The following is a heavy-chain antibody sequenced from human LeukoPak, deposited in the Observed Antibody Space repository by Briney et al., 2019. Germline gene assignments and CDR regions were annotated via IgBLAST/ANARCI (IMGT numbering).Heavy chain of an antibody. J-gene: IGHJ6*02. CDR3: ARVLSAFYGMDV. V-gene: IGHV5-51*01. Sequence: GESLKSSCEGSGYIFTTYWIAWVRQMPGKGLEWMGIIHPGDSDTRYSPSFQGQVTISADKSISTAYLQWSSLKASDSAMYYCARVLSAFYGMDVWGQGTTVTVSS. CDR2: IHPGDSDT. D-gene: IGHD3-16*01. CDR1: GYIFTTYW.